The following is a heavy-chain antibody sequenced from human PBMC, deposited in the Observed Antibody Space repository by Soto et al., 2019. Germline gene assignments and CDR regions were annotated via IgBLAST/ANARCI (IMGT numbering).Heavy chain of an antibody. D-gene: IGHD1-26*01. Sequence: QVQLVQSGAEVKKPGASVKVSCKASGYTFTSYAMHWVRQAPGQRLEWMGWINAGNGNTKYSQKFQGRVTITRDTSARTAYMELSSLRSEDTAVYYCARDGAVGYYYMDVWGKGTTVTVSS. CDR2: INAGNGNT. V-gene: IGHV1-3*01. J-gene: IGHJ6*03. CDR1: GYTFTSYA. CDR3: ARDGAVGYYYMDV.